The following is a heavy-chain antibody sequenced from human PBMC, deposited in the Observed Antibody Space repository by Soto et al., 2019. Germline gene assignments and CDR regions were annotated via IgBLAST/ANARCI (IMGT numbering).Heavy chain of an antibody. V-gene: IGHV1-18*04. J-gene: IGHJ6*02. CDR3: ARYPAEWELLRMDYYYYGMDV. D-gene: IGHD1-26*01. CDR1: GYTFTSYG. Sequence: ASVKVSCKASGYTFTSYGISWVRQAPGQGLEWMGWISAYNGNTNYAQKLQGRVTMTTDTSTSTACMELRSLRSDDTAVYYCARYPAEWELLRMDYYYYGMDVWGQGTTVTVSS. CDR2: ISAYNGNT.